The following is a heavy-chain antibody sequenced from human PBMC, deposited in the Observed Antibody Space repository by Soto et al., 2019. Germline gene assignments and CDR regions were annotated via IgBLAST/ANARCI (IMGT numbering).Heavy chain of an antibody. D-gene: IGHD5-12*01. J-gene: IGHJ4*02. CDR2: IYYSGST. Sequence: SETLSLTCTVSGGSISRYYWSWIRQPPGKGLEWIGYIYYSGSTNYNPSLKSRVTISVDTSKNQFSLKLSSVTAADTAVYYCARSRYSGYDSLDYWGQGTLVTVSS. CDR3: ARSRYSGYDSLDY. V-gene: IGHV4-59*08. CDR1: GGSISRYY.